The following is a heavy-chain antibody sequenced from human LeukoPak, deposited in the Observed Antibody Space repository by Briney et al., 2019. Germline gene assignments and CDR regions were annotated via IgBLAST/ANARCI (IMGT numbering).Heavy chain of an antibody. CDR1: GFTFSGYW. CDR3: ARYRGSRSFDY. V-gene: IGHV3-7*03. D-gene: IGHD3-10*01. CDR2: IKQDGSEE. J-gene: IGHJ4*02. Sequence: AGGSLRLSCAASGFTFSGYWMGWVRQAPGKGLEWVANIKQDGSEEYYVDSVKGRFTISRDNVTNSLYLQMNSLRAEDTAVYYCARYRGSRSFDYWGQGTLVSVSS.